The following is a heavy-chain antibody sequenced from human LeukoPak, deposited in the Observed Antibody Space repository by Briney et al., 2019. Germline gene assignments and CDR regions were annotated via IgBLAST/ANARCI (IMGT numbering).Heavy chain of an antibody. Sequence: SETLSLTCAVSGGSISSSNWWSWVRQPPGKGLEWIGEIYHSGSTNYNPSLKSRVTISVDTSKNQFSLKLSSVTAADTAVYYCARGNVLRFLEWKGTFDYWGQGTLVTVSS. J-gene: IGHJ4*02. CDR2: IYHSGST. CDR3: ARGNVLRFLEWKGTFDY. D-gene: IGHD3-3*01. V-gene: IGHV4-4*02. CDR1: GGSISSSNW.